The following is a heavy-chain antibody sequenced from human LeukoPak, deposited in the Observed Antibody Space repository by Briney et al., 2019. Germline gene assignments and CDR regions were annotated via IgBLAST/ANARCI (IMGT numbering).Heavy chain of an antibody. V-gene: IGHV4-59*08. CDR3: ARLYGYTYGHGGMDV. Sequence: KPSETLSLTCTVSGGSISSFYWTWIRQPPGKGLEWIGYIHDSGTTNSNPSPKSRVTISLDTSRNQFSLKLTSVTAADTAVYYCARLYGYTYGHGGMDVWGQGTTVTVSS. J-gene: IGHJ6*02. CDR2: IHDSGTT. CDR1: GGSISSFY. D-gene: IGHD5-18*01.